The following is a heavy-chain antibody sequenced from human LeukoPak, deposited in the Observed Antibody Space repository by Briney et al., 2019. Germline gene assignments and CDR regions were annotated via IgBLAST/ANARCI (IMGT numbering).Heavy chain of an antibody. V-gene: IGHV4-34*01. D-gene: IGHD4-17*01. J-gene: IGHJ4*02. CDR2: INHSGST. CDR3: ARDDGDYAFDY. Sequence: SETLSLTCAVYGGSFSGYYWSWIRQPPGKGLEWIGEINHSGSTNYNPSLKGRVTISVDTSKNQFSLKLSSVTAADTAVYYCARDDGDYAFDYWGQGTLVTVSS. CDR1: GGSFSGYY.